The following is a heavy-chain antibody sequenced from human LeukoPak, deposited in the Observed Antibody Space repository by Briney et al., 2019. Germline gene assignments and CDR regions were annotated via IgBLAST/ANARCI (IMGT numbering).Heavy chain of an antibody. Sequence: SETLSLTCTVSGGSISSYYWSWIRQPPGKGLEWIGYIYHSGSTYYNPSLKSRVTISVDRSKNQFSLKLSSVTAADTAVYYCARAPGGTYDSSGFYAFDIWGQGTMVTVSS. CDR1: GGSISSYY. V-gene: IGHV4-59*12. CDR3: ARAPGGTYDSSGFYAFDI. J-gene: IGHJ3*02. D-gene: IGHD3-22*01. CDR2: IYHSGST.